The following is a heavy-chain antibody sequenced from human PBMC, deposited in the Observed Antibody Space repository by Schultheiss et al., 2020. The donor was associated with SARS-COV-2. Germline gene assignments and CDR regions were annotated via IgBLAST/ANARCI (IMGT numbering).Heavy chain of an antibody. CDR2: IYPSGST. J-gene: IGHJ6*02. CDR1: GGSISNYY. D-gene: IGHD5-12*01. Sequence: SETLSLTCTVSGGSISNYYWSWIRQSAGKGLEWIGRIYPSGSTNYNPSLKSRVTMSLDTSNNQFSLKLSSVTAADTAVYYCAKDIVATYYYGMDVWGQGTTVTVSS. CDR3: AKDIVATYYYGMDV. V-gene: IGHV4-4*07.